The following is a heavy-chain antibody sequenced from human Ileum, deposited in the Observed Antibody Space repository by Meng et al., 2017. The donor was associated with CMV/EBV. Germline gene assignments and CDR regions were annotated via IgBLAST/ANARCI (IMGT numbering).Heavy chain of an antibody. CDR3: TKEGGVGPTTPSDSDFDY. D-gene: IGHD2-15*01. J-gene: IGHJ4*02. CDR1: GFTFSSYE. CDR2: TRNKARRYTT. V-gene: IGHV3-72*01. Sequence: GGSLRLSCATSGFTFSSYEMNWVRQAPGKGLEWVGRTRNKARRYTTSYAASVKGRFTISRDDSKNTLYPQMSGLSAEDTAVYYGTKEGGVGPTTPSDSDFDYWGQGTLVTVSS.